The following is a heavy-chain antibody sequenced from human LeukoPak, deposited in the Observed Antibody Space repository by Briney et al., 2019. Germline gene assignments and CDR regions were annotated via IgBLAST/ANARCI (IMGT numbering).Heavy chain of an antibody. Sequence: SETLSLTCTVSGGSISSSSYYWGWIRQPPGKGLEWIGRIYTSGSTNYNPSLKSRVTISVDTSKNQFSLKLSSVTAADTAVYYCARTSHYVDIAATIPYGIYYFDYWGQGTLVTVSS. CDR2: IYTSGST. CDR3: ARTSHYVDIAATIPYGIYYFDY. CDR1: GGSISSSSYY. V-gene: IGHV4-39*07. D-gene: IGHD5-12*01. J-gene: IGHJ4*02.